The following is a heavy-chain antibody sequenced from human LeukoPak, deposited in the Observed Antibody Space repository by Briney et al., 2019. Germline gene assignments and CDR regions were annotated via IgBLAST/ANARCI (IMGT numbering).Heavy chain of an antibody. D-gene: IGHD3-10*01. Sequence: ASVKVSCKASGYTFTSYAMHWVRQAPGQRLEWMGWINAGNGNTKYSQKFQGRVTITRDTSASTAYMELSSLRSEDTAVYYCARNYGSGSYYNEIDYWGRGTLVTVSS. CDR3: ARNYGSGSYYNEIDY. CDR1: GYTFTSYA. V-gene: IGHV1-3*01. CDR2: INAGNGNT. J-gene: IGHJ4*02.